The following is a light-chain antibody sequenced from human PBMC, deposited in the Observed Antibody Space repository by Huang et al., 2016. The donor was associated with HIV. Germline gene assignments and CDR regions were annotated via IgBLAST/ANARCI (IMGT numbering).Light chain of an antibody. CDR3: QQANSFPYT. V-gene: IGKV1-12*01. J-gene: IGKJ2*01. CDR1: QGIGTW. Sequence: DIQLTQSPSSVSASVGDRVTITCRASQGIGTWLAWYQQKPGKAPKLLIYATSSLQRGVTARFSGSGSGADFTLTISSLQPEEFATYYCQQANSFPYTFGQGTKLEIK. CDR2: ATS.